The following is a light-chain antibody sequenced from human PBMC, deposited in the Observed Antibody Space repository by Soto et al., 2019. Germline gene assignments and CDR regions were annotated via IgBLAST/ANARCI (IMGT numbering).Light chain of an antibody. Sequence: QSALTQPASVSGSPGQSITISCTGTSSDVGTYNYVSWYQQHTGKAPKLIIYEVSNRPSGVSNRFSGSKSGNTASLTISVLQAEDEADYYCSSYTSSTYYVFGTGTKGTVL. CDR2: EVS. CDR3: SSYTSSTYYV. CDR1: SSDVGTYNY. V-gene: IGLV2-14*01. J-gene: IGLJ1*01.